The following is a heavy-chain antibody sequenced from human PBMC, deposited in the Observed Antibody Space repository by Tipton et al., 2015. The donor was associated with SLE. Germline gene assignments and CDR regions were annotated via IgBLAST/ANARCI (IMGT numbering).Heavy chain of an antibody. Sequence: TLSLTCAVYGGSFSGYYWSWIRQPPGKGLEWIGEINHSGSTNYNPSLKSRATISVDTSRNQFSLKLSSVTAADTAVYYCARGRSIFGVVIEDYWGQGPLVTVSS. D-gene: IGHD3-3*01. J-gene: IGHJ4*02. V-gene: IGHV4-34*01. CDR1: GGSFSGYY. CDR3: ARGRSIFGVVIEDY. CDR2: INHSGST.